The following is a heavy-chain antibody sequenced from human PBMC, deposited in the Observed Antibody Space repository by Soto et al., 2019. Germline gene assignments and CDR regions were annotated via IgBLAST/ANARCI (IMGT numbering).Heavy chain of an antibody. Sequence: SVKVSCKASGGTFSSYAISWVRQAPGQGLEWTGGIIPIFGTANYAQKFQGRVTITADESTSTAYMELSSLRSEDTAVYYCASSPVGAKEGRAFDIWGQGTMVTVSS. CDR2: IIPIFGTA. CDR3: ASSPVGAKEGRAFDI. J-gene: IGHJ3*02. D-gene: IGHD1-26*01. V-gene: IGHV1-69*13. CDR1: GGTFSSYA.